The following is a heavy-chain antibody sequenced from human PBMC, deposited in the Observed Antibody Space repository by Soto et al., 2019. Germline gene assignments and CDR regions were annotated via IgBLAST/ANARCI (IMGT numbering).Heavy chain of an antibody. CDR1: GGTFSTSA. V-gene: IGHV1-69*12. D-gene: IGHD2-2*02. Sequence: QVQLMQSGAEVKKPGSSVKVSCKASGGTFSTSAISWVRQAPGEGLEWVGGIMPVFATPDYAQKFQGRVTISADEYTTTAYLELTSLTTDDTAVYYCARDKYRQQLGGNYYYILDVWGQGTAITVSS. CDR2: IMPVFATP. J-gene: IGHJ6*02. CDR3: ARDKYRQQLGGNYYYILDV.